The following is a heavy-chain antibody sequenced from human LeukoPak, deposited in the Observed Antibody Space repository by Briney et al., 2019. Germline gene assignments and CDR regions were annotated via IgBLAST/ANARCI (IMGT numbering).Heavy chain of an antibody. V-gene: IGHV4-61*01. D-gene: IGHD3-10*01. J-gene: IGHJ4*02. CDR2: IYYSGST. Sequence: SETLSLTCTVSGGSISSSSYYWSWIRQPPGKGLEWIGYIYYSGSTNYNPSLKSRVTMSIDTSKNQFSLKLSSVTAADTAVYYCARDAKYYYGSRTYFFFEYWGQGTLLTVSS. CDR3: ARDAKYYYGSRTYFFFEY. CDR1: GGSISSSSYY.